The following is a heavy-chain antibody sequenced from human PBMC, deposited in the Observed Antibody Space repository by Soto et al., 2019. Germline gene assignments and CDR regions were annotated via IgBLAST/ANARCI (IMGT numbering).Heavy chain of an antibody. J-gene: IGHJ4*02. CDR2: MSRTGDNT. CDR1: GFTFSIYA. V-gene: IGHV3-23*01. D-gene: IGHD3-22*01. Sequence: LRFSCAASGFTFSIYAMTWVRQSPGKGLEWVSSMSRTGDNTYYADSVKGRFTIARDNSKNTLYLQMNSLRAEDTAIYYCAKDQSNSNPLYYFDFWGPGTLVTVS. CDR3: AKDQSNSNPLYYFDF.